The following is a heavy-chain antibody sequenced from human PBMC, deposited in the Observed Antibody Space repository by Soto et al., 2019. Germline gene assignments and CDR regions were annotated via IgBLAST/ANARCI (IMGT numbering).Heavy chain of an antibody. CDR3: ARVGGGLASLGYYGMDV. J-gene: IGHJ6*02. V-gene: IGHV1-2*04. CDR2: INPNSGGT. Sequence: ASVKVSCKASGYTFIGYYIHWVRQAPGQGLEWMRWINPNSGGTNYAQRFQGWVTMTRDRSISTAYMELSRLKSDDTAVYYCARVGGGLASLGYYGMDVWGQGTTVTVSS. D-gene: IGHD3-10*01. CDR1: GYTFIGYY.